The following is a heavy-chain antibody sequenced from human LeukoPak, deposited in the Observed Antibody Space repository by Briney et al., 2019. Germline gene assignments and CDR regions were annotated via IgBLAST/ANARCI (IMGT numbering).Heavy chain of an antibody. CDR1: GFTVSSTY. Sequence: PGGSLRLSCAASGFTVSSTYMSGVPQAPGKGLECVSVLYSGGTTYYADSVKGRFTISRDNSKNTLYLQLNSLRAEDTAVYYCARDSNYGYWGQGTLVTVSS. V-gene: IGHV3-53*05. CDR2: LYSGGTT. D-gene: IGHD3-3*02. J-gene: IGHJ4*02. CDR3: ARDSNYGY.